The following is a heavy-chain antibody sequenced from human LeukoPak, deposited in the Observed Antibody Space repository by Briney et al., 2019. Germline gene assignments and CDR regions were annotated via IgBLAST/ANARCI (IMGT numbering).Heavy chain of an antibody. D-gene: IGHD3-3*02. V-gene: IGHV3-30*02. CDR2: IRYDGSQK. Sequence: GGSLRPSCAASGFSFSNYGMHWVRQAPGKGLEWVAYIRYDGSQKYYGDSVKGRFTISRDNSKNTVYLQMNSLRDEDTAVYYCARDLLALPHKYFDSWGQATLVTVS. CDR3: ARDLLALPHKYFDS. J-gene: IGHJ4*02. CDR1: GFSFSNYG.